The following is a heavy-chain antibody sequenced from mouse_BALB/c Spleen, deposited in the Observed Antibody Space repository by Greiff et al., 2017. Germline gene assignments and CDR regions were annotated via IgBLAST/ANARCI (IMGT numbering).Heavy chain of an antibody. J-gene: IGHJ4*01. CDR3: ARATATSYYYAMDY. V-gene: IGHV5-4*02. CDR1: GFTFSDYY. D-gene: IGHD1-2*01. CDR2: ISDGGSYT. Sequence: EVQLQESGGGLVKPGGSLKLSCAASGFTFSDYYMYWVRQTPEKRLEWVATISDGGSYTYYPDSVKGRFTISRDNAKNNLYLQMSSLKSEDTAMYYCARATATSYYYAMDYWGQGTSVTVSS.